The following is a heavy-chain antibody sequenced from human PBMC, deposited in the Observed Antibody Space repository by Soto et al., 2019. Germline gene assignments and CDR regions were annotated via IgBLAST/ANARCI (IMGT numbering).Heavy chain of an antibody. CDR1: GFTFTNCA. D-gene: IGHD4-17*01. J-gene: IGHJ4*02. CDR2: INAGNGDT. V-gene: IGHV1-3*01. Sequence: QVQLAQSGAEVKKPGASVRVSCKTSGFTFTNCAMHWVRQAPRQRLEWMGWINAGNGDTKYSQKLPGRITITRDTSASTVYMELSSLRFEDTAVYYCASEIDATTANSLDYWGQGTLVSVSS. CDR3: ASEIDATTANSLDY.